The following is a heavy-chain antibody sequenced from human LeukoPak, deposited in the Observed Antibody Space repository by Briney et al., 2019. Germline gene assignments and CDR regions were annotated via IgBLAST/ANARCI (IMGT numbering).Heavy chain of an antibody. V-gene: IGHV4-34*01. J-gene: IGHJ4*02. CDR3: ASDLVDY. CDR2: INHSGST. CDR1: GGSFSGYY. Sequence: SETLSLTCAVYGGSFSGYYWSWIRQPPGKGLEWIGEINHSGSTNYNPSLKSRVTLSVDTSKNQFSLKLSSVTAADTAVYYCASDLVDYWGQGTLVTVSS.